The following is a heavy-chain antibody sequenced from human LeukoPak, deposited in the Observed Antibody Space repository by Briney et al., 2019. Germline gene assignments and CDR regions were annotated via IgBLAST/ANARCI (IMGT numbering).Heavy chain of an antibody. CDR3: VKDRGSFSGDQYYYGMDV. D-gene: IGHD3-10*01. CDR2: ISWNSGRI. J-gene: IGHJ6*02. CDR1: GFTFDDYA. V-gene: IGHV3-9*01. Sequence: PGGSLRLSCAASGFTFDDYAMHWVRQAPGKGLEWVSGISWNSGRIGYADSVKGRFTISRDSAKNSLYLQMNSLRAEDTALYYCVKDRGSFSGDQYYYGMDVWGQGTTVTVSS.